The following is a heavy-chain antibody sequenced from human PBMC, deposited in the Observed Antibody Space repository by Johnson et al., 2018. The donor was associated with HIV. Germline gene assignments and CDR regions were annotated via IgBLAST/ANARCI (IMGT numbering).Heavy chain of an antibody. CDR3: VRRVGVSTFDI. V-gene: IGHV3-64*01. CDR2: ISSNGVTP. D-gene: IGHD1-26*01. Sequence: VQLVESGGGLVQPGGSLRISCAASGFTFSTYAMHWVRQAPGKGLEYVSGISSNGVTPYYANSVKGRLTISRDNSKNTLYLQMGSLRPEDMAVYYCVRRVGVSTFDIWGQGTVVAVSS. CDR1: GFTFSTYA. J-gene: IGHJ3*02.